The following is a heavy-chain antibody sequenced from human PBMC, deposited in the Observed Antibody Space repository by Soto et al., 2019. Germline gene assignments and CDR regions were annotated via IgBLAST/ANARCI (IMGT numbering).Heavy chain of an antibody. J-gene: IGHJ1*01. CDR3: ARDLDDYIAPFQH. CDR1: GFTFGSYS. D-gene: IGHD3-16*01. V-gene: IGHV3-21*01. Sequence: PGGSLRLSCAASGFTFGSYSMNWFRQAPGKGLEWVSSISSSSSYIYYADSVKGRFTISRDNAKNSLYLQMNSLRAEDTAVYYCARDLDDYIAPFQHWGQGTLVTVSS. CDR2: ISSSSSYI.